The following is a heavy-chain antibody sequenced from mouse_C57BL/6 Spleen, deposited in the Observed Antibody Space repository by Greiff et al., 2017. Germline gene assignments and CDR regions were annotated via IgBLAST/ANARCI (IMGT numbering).Heavy chain of an antibody. D-gene: IGHD1-1*01. CDR2: INPNNGGT. Sequence: EVQLQQSGPELVKPGASVKISCKASGYTFTDYYMNWVKQSHGKSLEWIGDINPNNGGTSYNQKFKGKATLTVDKSSSTAYMELRSLPSEDSAVYYCATYYGSSYDWFAYWGQGTLVTVSA. J-gene: IGHJ3*01. CDR1: GYTFTDYY. CDR3: ATYYGSSYDWFAY. V-gene: IGHV1-26*01.